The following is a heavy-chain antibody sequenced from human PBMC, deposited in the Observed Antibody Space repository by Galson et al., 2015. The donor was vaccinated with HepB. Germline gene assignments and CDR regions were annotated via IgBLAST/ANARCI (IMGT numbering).Heavy chain of an antibody. Sequence: SLRLSCAASGFTFSSYVMSWVRQAPGKGLEWVSGIGGSGGRTDYADSVKGRFTISRDNSKSTLYLQMNSLRAEDTAVYYCAKSSSVAEVYVLDCRAFDCWGQGTLVTVSS. CDR2: IGGSGGRT. V-gene: IGHV3-23*01. D-gene: IGHD3-10*02. CDR3: AKSSSVAEVYVLDCRAFDC. J-gene: IGHJ4*02. CDR1: GFTFSSYV.